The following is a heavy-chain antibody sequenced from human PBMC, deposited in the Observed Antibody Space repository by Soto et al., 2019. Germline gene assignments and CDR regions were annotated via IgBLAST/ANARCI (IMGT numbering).Heavy chain of an antibody. CDR1: GGSSSGYY. J-gene: IGHJ6*02. Sequence: QVQLQESGPGLVKPSETLSLTCTVSGGSSSGYYWSWIRQPPGKGLEWIGYMYDSGSINYNPSLKSRVTISVDTSKNQFSLKLSSVTAADTAVYYCARRYYDILTGYTYGMDVWGQGTTVTVSS. CDR3: ARRYYDILTGYTYGMDV. D-gene: IGHD3-9*01. CDR2: MYDSGSI. V-gene: IGHV4-59*08.